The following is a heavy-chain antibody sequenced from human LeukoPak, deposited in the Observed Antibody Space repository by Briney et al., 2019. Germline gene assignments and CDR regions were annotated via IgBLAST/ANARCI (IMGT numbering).Heavy chain of an antibody. CDR2: IYSGGST. V-gene: IGHV3-66*01. Sequence: GGSLRLSCAASGFTFSSYWMHWVRQAPGKGLEWVSVIYSGGSTYYADSVKGRFTISRDNSKNTLYLQMNSLRAEDTAVYYCAREGFRETTVTIDYWGQGTLVTVSS. CDR3: AREGFRETTVTIDY. J-gene: IGHJ4*02. CDR1: GFTFSSYW. D-gene: IGHD4-17*01.